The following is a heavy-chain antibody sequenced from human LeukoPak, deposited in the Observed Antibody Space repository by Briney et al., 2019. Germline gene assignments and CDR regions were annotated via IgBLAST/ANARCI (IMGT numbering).Heavy chain of an antibody. V-gene: IGHV3-21*01. D-gene: IGHD4-11*01. CDR1: GFTFSSSTFGSYT. Sequence: GESLRLSCATSGFTFSSSTFGSYTMNWVRQAPGKGLEWVSPISSTGTYIYYTDSVKGRFTISRDIANRLLYLQMNSLRADDTAVYYCARDLDYSTGFDYWGQGTLVTVSS. CDR2: ISSTGTYI. CDR3: ARDLDYSTGFDY. J-gene: IGHJ4*02.